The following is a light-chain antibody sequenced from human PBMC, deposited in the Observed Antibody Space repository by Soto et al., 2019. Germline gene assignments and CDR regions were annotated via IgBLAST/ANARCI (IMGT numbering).Light chain of an antibody. V-gene: IGKV3-11*01. J-gene: IGKJ2*01. CDR1: QSVGSD. Sequence: ETVLTQSPATQSLSPGERATLSCRASQSVGSDLAWYQQKPGLPPRLLIYDASNRATGIPARFSGSGSGTDFTLTISSLEPEDFAVYYCQQRYNWQYTFGQGTKLEIK. CDR3: QQRYNWQYT. CDR2: DAS.